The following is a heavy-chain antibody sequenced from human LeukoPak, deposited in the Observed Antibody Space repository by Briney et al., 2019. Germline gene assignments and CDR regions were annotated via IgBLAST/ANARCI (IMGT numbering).Heavy chain of an antibody. Sequence: SVKVSCKASGYTFTSYGISWVRQAPGQGLEWMGGIIPIFGTANYAQKFQGRVTITADESTSTAYMELSSLRSEDTAVYYCVTARSAFDIWGQGTMVTVSS. CDR1: GYTFTSYG. V-gene: IGHV1-69*13. CDR2: IIPIFGTA. J-gene: IGHJ3*02. D-gene: IGHD4-17*01. CDR3: VTARSAFDI.